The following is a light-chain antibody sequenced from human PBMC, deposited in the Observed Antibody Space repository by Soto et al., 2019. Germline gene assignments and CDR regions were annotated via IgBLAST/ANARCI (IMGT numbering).Light chain of an antibody. J-gene: IGKJ1*01. CDR1: QSVSNN. V-gene: IGKV3D-15*01. CDR3: QQYNNSPPWT. CDR2: DAS. Sequence: ILMTQSPATLSVSPGERATLSCRASQSVSNNLAWYQQKPGQAPRLLIYDASTRATGIPARFSGSGSGTEFPLTISGLQAEDVAVYYWQQYNNSPPWTFGQGTKVEIK.